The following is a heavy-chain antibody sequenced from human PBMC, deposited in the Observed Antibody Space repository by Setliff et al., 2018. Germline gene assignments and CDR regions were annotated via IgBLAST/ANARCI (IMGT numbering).Heavy chain of an antibody. J-gene: IGHJ4*02. D-gene: IGHD3-10*01. V-gene: IGHV4-4*02. CDR1: GASINSLSW. Sequence: TSETLSLTCTVSGASINSLSWWSWVRQPPGKGLEWIGEIYHDGNDNTPSVHYSPSLKSRVTISIDKSNNQFSLKLTSMTAADTAVYYCAGSMVRGVTYDYWGQGTLVTVSS. CDR2: IYHDGND. CDR3: AGSMVRGVTYDY.